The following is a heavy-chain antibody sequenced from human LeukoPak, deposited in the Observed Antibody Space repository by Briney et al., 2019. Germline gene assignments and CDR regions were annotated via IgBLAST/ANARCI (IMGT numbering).Heavy chain of an antibody. CDR1: GGTFSSYA. CDR2: IIPIFGTA. D-gene: IGHD5-18*01. Sequence: GASVKVSCKASGGTFSSYAISWVRQAPGQGLEWMGGIIPIFGTANYAQKFQGRVTITADKSTSTAYMELSSLRSEDTAVYYCARAGRGYSYGFNWFGPWGQGTLVTVSS. J-gene: IGHJ5*02. CDR3: ARAGRGYSYGFNWFGP. V-gene: IGHV1-69*06.